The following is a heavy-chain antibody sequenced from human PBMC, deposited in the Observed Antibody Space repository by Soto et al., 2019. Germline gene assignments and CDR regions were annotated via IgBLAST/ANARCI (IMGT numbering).Heavy chain of an antibody. CDR2: INHSGST. V-gene: IGHV4-34*01. CDR3: ARGVPADYGDRNWFDP. J-gene: IGHJ5*02. Sequence: SETLSLTCAVYGGSFSGYYWSWIRQPPGKGLEWIGEINHSGSTNYNPSLKSRVTISVDTSKNQFPLKLSSVTAADTAVYYCARGVPADYGDRNWFDPWGQETLVTVSS. CDR1: GGSFSGYY. D-gene: IGHD4-17*01.